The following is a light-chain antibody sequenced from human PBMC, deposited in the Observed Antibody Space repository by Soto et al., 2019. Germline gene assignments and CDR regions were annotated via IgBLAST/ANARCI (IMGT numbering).Light chain of an antibody. V-gene: IGLV1-47*01. J-gene: IGLJ2*01. Sequence: QSVLTQPPSASGTPGQRVTISCSGSYSNIGNNFAYWYQQLPGTAPKLLIYRNDQRPSGVPDRISGSKSGTSASLALSGLRSEDEADYYCAAWDDSLSGVVFGGGTKVTVL. CDR2: RND. CDR3: AAWDDSLSGVV. CDR1: YSNIGNNF.